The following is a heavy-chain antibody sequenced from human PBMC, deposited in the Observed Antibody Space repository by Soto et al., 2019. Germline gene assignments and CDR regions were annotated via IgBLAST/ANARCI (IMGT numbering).Heavy chain of an antibody. Sequence: ASVKVSCKASGYTFTSYGINWVRQATGQGLEWMGWMNPNSGNTGYAQKFQGRVTMTRNTSISTAYMELSSLRSEDTAVYYCARGGDYGDYDWFDPWGQGTLVTVSS. V-gene: IGHV1-8*01. CDR1: GYTFTSYG. CDR3: ARGGDYGDYDWFDP. CDR2: MNPNSGNT. D-gene: IGHD4-17*01. J-gene: IGHJ5*02.